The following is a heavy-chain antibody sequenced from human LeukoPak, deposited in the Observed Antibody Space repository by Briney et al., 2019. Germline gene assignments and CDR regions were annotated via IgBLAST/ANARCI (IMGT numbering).Heavy chain of an antibody. D-gene: IGHD2-2*01. Sequence: GGSLRLSCAASGFTFSSYSMSWVRQAPGKGLEWVSGISGSGGSTDYADSVKGRFTISRDNSKITLYLQMNSLRVEDTAVYYCAKDPGYQVVYCFDYWAREPWSPSPQ. CDR3: AKDPGYQVVYCFDY. CDR1: GFTFSSYS. V-gene: IGHV3-23*01. J-gene: IGHJ4*02. CDR2: ISGSGGST.